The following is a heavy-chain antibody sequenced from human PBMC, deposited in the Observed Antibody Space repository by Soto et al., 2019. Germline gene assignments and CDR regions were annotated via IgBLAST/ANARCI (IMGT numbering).Heavy chain of an antibody. CDR3: AAVEYSASYAPYHSSY. V-gene: IGHV1-58*01. D-gene: IGHD1-26*01. J-gene: IGHJ4*02. CDR2: IVVGSGNT. Sequence: ASVKVSCKASGFTFTSSAVQWVRQARGQRLEWIGWIVVGSGNTNYAQKFQERVTITRDMSTSTAYMELSSLRSEDTAVYYCAAVEYSASYAPYHSSYWGQGTLVTVSS. CDR1: GFTFTSSA.